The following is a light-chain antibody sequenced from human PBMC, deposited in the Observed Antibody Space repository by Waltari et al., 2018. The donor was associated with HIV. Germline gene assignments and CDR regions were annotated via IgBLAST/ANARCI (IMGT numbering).Light chain of an antibody. CDR2: KAS. Sequence: DIQMTPSPSTLSASIGDRVTITCRASKSITNFLAWYQLTPGRAPNLLISKASILQSGVPSNFSGSGSGTHFTLTISGLRLDDFATYYCQQYSRFPVTFGQGTKL. CDR1: KSITNF. V-gene: IGKV1-5*03. J-gene: IGKJ2*01. CDR3: QQYSRFPVT.